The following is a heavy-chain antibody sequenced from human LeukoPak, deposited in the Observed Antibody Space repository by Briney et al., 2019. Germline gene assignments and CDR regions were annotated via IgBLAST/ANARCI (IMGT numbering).Heavy chain of an antibody. CDR3: VKVDT. J-gene: IGHJ4*02. D-gene: IGHD5-18*01. V-gene: IGHV3-7*01. CDR1: EFTFGNYW. CDR2: IRQDGNEF. Sequence: GGSLRLSCAASEFTFGNYWMSWVRQVPGKGPEWVANIRQDGNEFYYVDSVKGRFTISRDNAKNSLYLQMDSLSAEDTAVYYCVKVDTWGQGTLVTVSS.